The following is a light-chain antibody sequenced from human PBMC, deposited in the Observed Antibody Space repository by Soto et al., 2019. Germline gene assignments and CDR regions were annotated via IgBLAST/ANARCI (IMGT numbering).Light chain of an antibody. CDR1: SSDVGGYNY. Sequence: QSPLTQPPSASGSPGQSVTISCTGTSSDVGGYNYVSWYQQHPGKAPKLMIYEVSKRPSGVPDRFSGSKSGNTASLTVSGLQAEDEADYYCSSYAGSNNLWVFGGGTKLTVL. V-gene: IGLV2-8*01. CDR2: EVS. CDR3: SSYAGSNNLWV. J-gene: IGLJ2*01.